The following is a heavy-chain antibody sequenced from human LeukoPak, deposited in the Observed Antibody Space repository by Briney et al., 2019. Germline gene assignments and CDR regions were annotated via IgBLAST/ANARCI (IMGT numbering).Heavy chain of an antibody. CDR1: GYSFTNYW. CDR2: IYPGDSNT. CDR3: ARRHDILTGIDY. D-gene: IGHD3-9*01. Sequence: GESLKIPCKGSGYSFTNYWIGWVRQMPGKGLEWMGIIYPGDSNTRYSPSFQGQVTISADKSIRTAYLQWSSLKASDTAIYYCARRHDILTGIDYWGQGTLVTVSS. V-gene: IGHV5-51*01. J-gene: IGHJ4*02.